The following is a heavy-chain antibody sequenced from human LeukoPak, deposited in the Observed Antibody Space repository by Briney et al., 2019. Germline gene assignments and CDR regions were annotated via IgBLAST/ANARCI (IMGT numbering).Heavy chain of an antibody. J-gene: IGHJ4*02. CDR3: AMGGDGYNFMVYFDY. CDR1: GCGFTTYW. CDR2: IYPGDSDT. D-gene: IGHD5-24*01. Sequence: GEALQISFKGAGCGFTTYWIGWVRQMPGKGLEWMGIIYPGDSDTRYSPSFQGQVSISADKSISTAYLQWSSLKASDTAMYYCAMGGDGYNFMVYFDYWGQGTLVTVSS. V-gene: IGHV5-51*01.